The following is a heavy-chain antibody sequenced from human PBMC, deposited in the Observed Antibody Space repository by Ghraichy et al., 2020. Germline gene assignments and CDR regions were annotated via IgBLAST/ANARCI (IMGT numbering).Heavy chain of an antibody. CDR2: INPSGGST. CDR1: GYTFTNYY. V-gene: IGHV1-46*01. D-gene: IGHD3-3*01. CDR3: AKERGSPPFWEF. J-gene: IGHJ4*02. Sequence: ASVKVSCKASGYTFTNYYIHWVRQAPGQGLEWMGMINPSGGSTNSAQKFQDRVSMTTDTSTSTVYMEMSSLRSEDTALYYCAKERGSPPFWEFWGQGTLVTVSS.